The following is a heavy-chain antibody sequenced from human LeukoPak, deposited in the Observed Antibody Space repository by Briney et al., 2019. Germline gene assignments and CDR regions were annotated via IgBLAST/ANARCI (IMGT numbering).Heavy chain of an antibody. CDR2: IYYSGST. V-gene: IGHV4-31*03. J-gene: IGHJ4*02. CDR3: AKDLNYDWSH. CDR1: GGSISSGGYY. D-gene: IGHD3-22*01. Sequence: SETLSLTCTVSGGSISSGGYYWSWIRQHPGKGLEWIGYIYYSGSTYYNPSLKSRVTISVDTSKNQFSLKLSSVTAADTALYYCAKDLNYDWSHWGQGTLVTVSS.